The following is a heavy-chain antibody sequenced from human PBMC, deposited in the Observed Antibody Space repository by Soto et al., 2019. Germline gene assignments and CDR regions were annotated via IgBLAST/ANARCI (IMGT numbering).Heavy chain of an antibody. D-gene: IGHD3-16*01. J-gene: IGHJ6*01. CDR3: AKVMITFGGTRYGLDV. Sequence: QVQLVESGGGVVQSGRSLRLSCAASGFTFSSYGIHWVRQAPGKGLEWVAFISYDGGNKYYADSVKGRFTISRDNPKNXLFLQMNSLRAEDTAVYYCAKVMITFGGTRYGLDVWGQGTTVTVSS. CDR1: GFTFSSYG. V-gene: IGHV3-30*18. CDR2: ISYDGGNK.